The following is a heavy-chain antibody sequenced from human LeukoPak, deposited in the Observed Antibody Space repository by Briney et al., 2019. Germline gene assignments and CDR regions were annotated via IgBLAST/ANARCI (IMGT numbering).Heavy chain of an antibody. J-gene: IGHJ3*02. D-gene: IGHD2-2*01. V-gene: IGHV3-21*01. CDR2: ISNSSSYI. CDR3: ARTSAEYANDAFDI. CDR1: GFTFSSYS. Sequence: GGSLRLSCAASGFTFSSYSMNWVRQAPGKGLEWVSSISNSSSYIYYADSVKGRFTISRDNAKNSLYLQMNSLRAEDTAVYYCARTSAEYANDAFDIWGQGTMVTVSS.